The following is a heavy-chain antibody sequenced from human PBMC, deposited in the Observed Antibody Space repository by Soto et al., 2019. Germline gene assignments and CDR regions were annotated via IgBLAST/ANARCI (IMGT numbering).Heavy chain of an antibody. CDR1: GYTFTSYD. J-gene: IGHJ6*03. Sequence: ASVKVSCKASGYTFTSYDINWVRQATGQGLEWMGWMNPNSGNTGYAQKFQGRVTMTRNTSISTAYMELSSLRSEDTAVYYCARVDILTGYYAGPDYYYYMDFWGKGTTVTISS. CDR2: MNPNSGNT. D-gene: IGHD3-9*01. CDR3: ARVDILTGYYAGPDYYYYMDF. V-gene: IGHV1-8*01.